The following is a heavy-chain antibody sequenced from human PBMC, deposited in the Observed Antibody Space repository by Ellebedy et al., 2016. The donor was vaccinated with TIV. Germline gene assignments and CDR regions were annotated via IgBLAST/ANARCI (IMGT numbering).Heavy chain of an antibody. CDR2: ISYSGST. CDR3: AREAPSGWGDPAL. Sequence: MPSETLSLTCTVSGDSISSGGYNWSWIRQFPGKGLEWMGYISYSGSTDFNPPLKSRLTMSVDASKNQFSLKLRSVTAADTAVYYCAREAPSGWGDPALWGQGALVIVSS. D-gene: IGHD6-19*01. CDR1: GDSISSGGYN. J-gene: IGHJ4*02. V-gene: IGHV4-31*03.